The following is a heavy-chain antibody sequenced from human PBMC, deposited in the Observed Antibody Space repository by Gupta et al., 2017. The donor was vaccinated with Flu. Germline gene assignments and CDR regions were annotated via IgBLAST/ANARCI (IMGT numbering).Heavy chain of an antibody. CDR1: RGSY. V-gene: IGHV4-34*01. D-gene: IGHD4-4*01. CDR2: IEHSGGT. J-gene: IGHJ5*02. CDR3: TRLGGFTVGYNWFDP. Sequence: RGSYWSWLRQPQGKGPEWIGEIEHSGGTNYNPSLKSRVTMSVDTSKNQFSLNLYSVTAADTAIYYCTRLGGFTVGYNWFDPWGQGTLVTVSS.